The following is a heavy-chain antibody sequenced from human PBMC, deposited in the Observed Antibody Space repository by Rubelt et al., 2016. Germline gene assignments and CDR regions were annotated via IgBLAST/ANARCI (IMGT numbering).Heavy chain of an antibody. CDR2: ISSSSSTI. Sequence: EVQLVESGGGLVQPGGSLRLSCAASGFTFNSYSMNWVRQAPGKGLEWVSYISSSSSTIYYADSLKGRFTIYRDNAKKPRLLQMNSLRDGEMAVKYCAARRSDYYASSALDYWGQGTLVTVSS. CDR3: AARRSDYYASSALDY. V-gene: IGHV3-48*02. CDR1: GFTFNSYS. J-gene: IGHJ4*02. D-gene: IGHD3-22*01.